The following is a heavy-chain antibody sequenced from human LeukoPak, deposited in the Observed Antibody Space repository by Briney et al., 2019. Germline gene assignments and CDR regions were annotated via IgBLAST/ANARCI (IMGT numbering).Heavy chain of an antibody. J-gene: IGHJ4*02. CDR3: ARLLFGDDS. Sequence: PGGSLRLSCAASGFTVGNNYVSWVRQAPGKGPEWVSIIYSAGSTYYTDSVEGRFTISRDSSKNTLFLQMNSLRPEDTAVYYCARLLFGDDSWGQGTLVTVSP. CDR2: IYSAGST. D-gene: IGHD3-16*01. V-gene: IGHV3-66*02. CDR1: GFTVGNNY.